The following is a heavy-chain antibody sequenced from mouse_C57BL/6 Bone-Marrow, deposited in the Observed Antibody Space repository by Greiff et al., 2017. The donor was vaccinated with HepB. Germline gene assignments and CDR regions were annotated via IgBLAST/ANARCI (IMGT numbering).Heavy chain of an antibody. J-gene: IGHJ1*03. CDR2: INYDGSST. Sequence: EVKVVESEGGLVQPGSSMKLSCTASGFTFSDYYMAWVRQVPEKGLEWVANINYDGSSTYYLDSLKSRFIISRDNAKNILYLQMSSLKSEDTATYYCARDQDGSSYDWYFDVWGTGTTVTVSS. CDR3: ARDQDGSSYDWYFDV. CDR1: GFTFSDYY. D-gene: IGHD1-1*01. V-gene: IGHV5-16*01.